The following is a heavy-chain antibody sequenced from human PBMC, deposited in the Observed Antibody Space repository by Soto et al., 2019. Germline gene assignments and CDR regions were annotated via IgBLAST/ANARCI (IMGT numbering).Heavy chain of an antibody. V-gene: IGHV4-59*08. Sequence: PSETLSLTCTVSGDSMTTYYWNWLRQPPGKGLEWIGYIYYSGSTNYNPSLKSRVTISVDTSKNQFSLKLSSVTAADTAIYYCARLRPSGTSDYWGQGTLVTVSS. CDR2: IYYSGST. D-gene: IGHD1-26*01. J-gene: IGHJ4*02. CDR1: GDSMTTYY. CDR3: ARLRPSGTSDY.